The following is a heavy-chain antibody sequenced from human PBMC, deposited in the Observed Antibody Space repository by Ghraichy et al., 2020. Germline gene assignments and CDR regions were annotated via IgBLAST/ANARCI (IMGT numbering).Heavy chain of an antibody. CDR2: ISDDGVTT. D-gene: IGHD2-15*01. V-gene: IGHV3-23*01. Sequence: GESLNISCAASGFTFSSYAMNWVRQAPGKGLECVSIISDDGVTTYYADSVKGRFTISRDNSKNTLSLQMSNLSAEDTAVYYCAKPRLKYCSDGTCHSGPVDYWGQGTLVTVSS. CDR1: GFTFSSYA. J-gene: IGHJ4*02. CDR3: AKPRLKYCSDGTCHSGPVDY.